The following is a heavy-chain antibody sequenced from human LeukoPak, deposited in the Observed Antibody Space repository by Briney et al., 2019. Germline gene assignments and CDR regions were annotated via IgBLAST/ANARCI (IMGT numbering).Heavy chain of an antibody. CDR1: GFTFSSYA. J-gene: IGHJ4*02. D-gene: IGHD3-10*01. Sequence: GGSLRLSCAASGFTFSSYAMSWVRQAPGKGLEWVSVISGSGGSTYYADSVEGRFTISRDNSKNTLYLQMNSLRAEDTAVYYCAKTVRGVIPYYFDYWGQGTLVTVSS. CDR3: AKTVRGVIPYYFDY. V-gene: IGHV3-23*01. CDR2: ISGSGGST.